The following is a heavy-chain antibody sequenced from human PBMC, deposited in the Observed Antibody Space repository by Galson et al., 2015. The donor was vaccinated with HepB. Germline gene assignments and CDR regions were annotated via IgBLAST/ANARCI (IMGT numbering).Heavy chain of an antibody. CDR2: FDPEDGET. V-gene: IGHV1-24*01. Sequence: SVKVSCKVSGYTLTELSMHWVRQAPGKGLEWMGGFDPEDGETIYAQKFQGRVTMTEDTSTDTAYMELSSLRSEDTAVYYCATSHVFWDYGSGSYLVVGYFQHWGQGTLVTVSS. CDR3: ATSHVFWDYGSGSYLVVGYFQH. J-gene: IGHJ1*01. D-gene: IGHD3-10*01. CDR1: GYTLTELS.